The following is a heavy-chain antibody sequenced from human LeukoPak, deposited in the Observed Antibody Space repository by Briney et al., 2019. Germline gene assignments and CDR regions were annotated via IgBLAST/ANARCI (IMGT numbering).Heavy chain of an antibody. J-gene: IGHJ6*02. D-gene: IGHD4-17*01. CDR1: GFTFTSSA. CDR2: IVVGSGNT. Sequence: SVKVSFKASGFTFTSSAMQWVRQARGQRLEGIGWIVVGSGNTSYAQKFQERVTITRDMSTSTAYMELSSLRSEDTAVYYCAEAVGSDGDYNYYYYGMDVWGQGTTVTVSS. V-gene: IGHV1-58*02. CDR3: AEAVGSDGDYNYYYYGMDV.